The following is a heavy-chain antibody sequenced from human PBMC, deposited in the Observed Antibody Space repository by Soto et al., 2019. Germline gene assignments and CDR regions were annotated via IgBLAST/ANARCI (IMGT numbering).Heavy chain of an antibody. D-gene: IGHD3-22*01. CDR1: GYSFTSYW. V-gene: IGHV5-10-1*01. CDR2: IDPSDSYT. CDR3: ARSSVSPYYYDSSGYYYY. Sequence: GASLKISCKGSGYSFTSYWISWVRQMPGKGLEWMGRIDPSDSYTNYSPSFQGHVTISADKSISTAYLQWSSLKASDTAMYYCARSSVSPYYYDSSGYYYYWGQGTLVTVSS. J-gene: IGHJ4*02.